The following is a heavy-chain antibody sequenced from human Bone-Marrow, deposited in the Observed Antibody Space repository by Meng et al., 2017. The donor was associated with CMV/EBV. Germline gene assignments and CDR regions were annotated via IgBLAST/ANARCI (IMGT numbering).Heavy chain of an antibody. V-gene: IGHV3-30*02. Sequence: GGSLRLSCAASGFTFSSYGMHWVRQAPGKGLEWVAFIRYDGSNKYYADSVKGRFTISRDNSKNTLYLQMNSLRAEDTAVYYCAKDEGYYNSSGYPHYWGQGTLVTVSS. D-gene: IGHD3-22*01. CDR3: AKDEGYYNSSGYPHY. J-gene: IGHJ4*02. CDR1: GFTFSSYG. CDR2: IRYDGSNK.